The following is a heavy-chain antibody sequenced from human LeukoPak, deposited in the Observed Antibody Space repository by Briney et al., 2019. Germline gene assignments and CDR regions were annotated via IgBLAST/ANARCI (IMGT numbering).Heavy chain of an antibody. V-gene: IGHV3-48*02. CDR1: GFFFSHYS. D-gene: IGHD2-8*02. J-gene: IGHJ2*01. CDR2: ISSGSSPI. Sequence: SGGSLRVSCAASGFFFSHYSVNWVRQAPGKGLEWISYISSGSSPIYYADSVRGRFTISRDNAKNSLYLQMNSLRDEDTAVYYCARGTGRYPSRYFALWGHRTLVTVSS. CDR3: ARGTGRYPSRYFAL.